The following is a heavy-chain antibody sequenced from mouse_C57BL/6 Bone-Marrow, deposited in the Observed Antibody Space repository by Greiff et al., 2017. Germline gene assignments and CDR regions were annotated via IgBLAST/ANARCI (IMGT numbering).Heavy chain of an antibody. V-gene: IGHV1-7*01. Sequence: VQLQQSGAELAKPGASVKLSCKASGYTFTSYWMNWVKQRHGQGLEWIGYINPSSGYTKYNQKFKDKATLTADKSSSTAYMQLSSLTYEDSAVYYCARAKTAYHFDYWGQGTTLTVSS. CDR3: ARAKTAYHFDY. CDR2: INPSSGYT. CDR1: GYTFTSYW. J-gene: IGHJ2*01. D-gene: IGHD3-2*01.